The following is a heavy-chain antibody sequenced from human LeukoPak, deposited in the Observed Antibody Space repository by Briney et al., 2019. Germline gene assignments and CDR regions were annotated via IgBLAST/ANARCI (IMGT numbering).Heavy chain of an antibody. D-gene: IGHD1-1*01. CDR2: IWADGSNR. J-gene: IGHJ3*02. CDR3: ARDHDGTGTFAFDI. Sequence: GGSLRLSCAASGFTFITYGMHWVRQAPGKGLDWVAFIWADGSNRYYADSVKGRFTISRDNAKNSLYLQMNSLRAEDTAVYYCARDHDGTGTFAFDIWGQGTMVTVSS. V-gene: IGHV3-33*01. CDR1: GFTFITYG.